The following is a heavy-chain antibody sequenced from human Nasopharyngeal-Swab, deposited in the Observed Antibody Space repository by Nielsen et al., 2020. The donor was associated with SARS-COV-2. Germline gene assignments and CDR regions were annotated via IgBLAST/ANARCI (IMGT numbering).Heavy chain of an antibody. CDR3: ARDRLEDYGDALYHYYGMDV. CDR1: GFTFSRYS. D-gene: IGHD4-17*01. CDR2: ISYDGVTK. V-gene: IGHV3-30-3*01. Sequence: GGSLRLSCAASGFTFSRYSFYWVRQAPGKGLEWVALISYDGVTKYYADSERGRFTISRDNSRDTLYLQMDSLRAEDTAVYFCARDRLEDYGDALYHYYGMDVWGQGTTVTVSS. J-gene: IGHJ6*02.